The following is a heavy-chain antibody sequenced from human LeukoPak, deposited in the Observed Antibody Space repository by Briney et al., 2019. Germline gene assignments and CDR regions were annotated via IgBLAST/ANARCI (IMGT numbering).Heavy chain of an antibody. Sequence: SQTLSPTCTVSGGSISSGDYYWSWIRQPPGKGLEWIGDIYYSGTTYYNPSLKCRVPISVDTSKNQFSLKLSSVTAADTAVYYCARGQMTTMRHPRFDPWGQGTLVTVSS. D-gene: IGHD5-24*01. CDR1: GGSISSGDYY. CDR2: IYYSGTT. CDR3: ARGQMTTMRHPRFDP. J-gene: IGHJ5*02. V-gene: IGHV4-30-4*08.